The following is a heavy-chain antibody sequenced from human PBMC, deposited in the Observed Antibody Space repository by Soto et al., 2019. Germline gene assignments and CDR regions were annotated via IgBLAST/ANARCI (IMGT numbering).Heavy chain of an antibody. CDR3: TRGHPSSFNY. V-gene: IGHV3-7*01. CDR2: IKEDGSER. J-gene: IGHJ4*02. Sequence: VGSLRLSCAAYGFTFSNYWMSWVRQAPGKGLEWVANIKEDGSERYYVDSVKGRFTISRDNAKNSLYLQMTSLRPEDTAVYYCTRGHPSSFNYWGQGTLVTVSS. CDR1: GFTFSNYW.